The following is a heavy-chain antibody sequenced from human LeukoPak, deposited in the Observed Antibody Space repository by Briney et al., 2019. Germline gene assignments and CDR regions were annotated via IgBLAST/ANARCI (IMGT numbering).Heavy chain of an antibody. J-gene: IGHJ3*01. CDR1: GGSISSSSYY. D-gene: IGHD6-13*01. CDR3: ARGGIAVAVS. V-gene: IGHV4-39*07. CDR2: IYYSGST. Sequence: SETLSLTCTVSGGSISSSSYYWGWIRQPPGKGLEWIGSIYYSGSTYYNPSLKSRVTISVDTSKNQFSLKLSSVTAADTAVYYCARGGIAVAVSWGQGTMVTVSS.